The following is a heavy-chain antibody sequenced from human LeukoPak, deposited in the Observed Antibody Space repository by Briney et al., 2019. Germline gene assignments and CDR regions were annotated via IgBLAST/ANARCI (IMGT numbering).Heavy chain of an antibody. D-gene: IGHD6-25*01. Sequence: PGGSLRLSCAASGFTFSSYSMNWVRQAPGKGLEWVSSISSSSSYIYYADSVKGRFTISRDNAKNSLYLQMNSLRAEDTAVYYCARGGPPTNWFDPWGQGTLVTVSS. CDR3: ARGGPPTNWFDP. CDR1: GFTFSSYS. V-gene: IGHV3-21*01. CDR2: ISSSSSYI. J-gene: IGHJ5*02.